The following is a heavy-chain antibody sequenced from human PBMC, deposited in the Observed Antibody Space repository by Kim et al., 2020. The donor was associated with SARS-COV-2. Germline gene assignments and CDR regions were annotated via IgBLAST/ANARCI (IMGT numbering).Heavy chain of an antibody. D-gene: IGHD6-19*01. CDR2: INSAGVKT. Sequence: GGSLRLSCAASGFTFSTYALSWVRQAPGEGLEWVSAINSAGVKTYYADSVKGRFTISRDNSRNTLYVQMNSLRAEDTAIYYCAVRALAGSSQAFDLWGKGTMVTVSS. J-gene: IGHJ3*01. CDR1: GFTFSTYA. CDR3: AVRALAGSSQAFDL. V-gene: IGHV3-23*01.